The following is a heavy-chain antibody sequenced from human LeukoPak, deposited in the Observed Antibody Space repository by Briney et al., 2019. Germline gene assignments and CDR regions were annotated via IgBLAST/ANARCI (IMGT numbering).Heavy chain of an antibody. V-gene: IGHV4-30-2*05. CDR2: IYYSGST. CDR1: GGSISSGLYS. D-gene: IGHD2-15*01. CDR3: AREVAASPSGFDP. J-gene: IGHJ5*02. Sequence: SETLSLTCDVFGGSISSGLYSWSWIRQPLGKGLEWIGYIYYSGSTYYNPSLKSRVTISVDTSKNQFSLKLSSVTAADTAVYYCAREVAASPSGFDPWGQGTLVTVSS.